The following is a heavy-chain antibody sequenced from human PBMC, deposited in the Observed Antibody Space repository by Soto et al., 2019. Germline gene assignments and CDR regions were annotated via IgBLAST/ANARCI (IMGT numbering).Heavy chain of an antibody. CDR3: ARDRAPRGWSYLDL. D-gene: IGHD2-15*01. CDR2: IIPIFGTP. CDR1: GGSFSDYA. V-gene: IGHV1-69*13. J-gene: IGHJ4*02. Sequence: SVKVSCKAFGGSFSDYAISWVRQAPGQGLEWMGGIIPIFGTPNHAQKFQDRVTFTAHESTNTAYMELSRLTSEDTAVYFCARDRAPRGWSYLDLWGQGTQVTVSS.